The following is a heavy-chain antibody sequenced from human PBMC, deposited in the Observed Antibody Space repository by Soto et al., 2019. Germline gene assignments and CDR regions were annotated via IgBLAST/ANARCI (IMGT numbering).Heavy chain of an antibody. J-gene: IGHJ4*02. D-gene: IGHD5-12*01. V-gene: IGHV1-69*04. CDR3: AREVVATGATFDY. CDR1: GGTFSSYT. CDR2: IIPILGIA. Sequence: SVKVSCKASGGTFSSYTISWVRQAPGQGLEWMGRIIPILGIANYAQKFQGRVTITADKSTSTAYMELSSLRSEDTAVYYCAREVVATGATFDYWGQGTLVTVSS.